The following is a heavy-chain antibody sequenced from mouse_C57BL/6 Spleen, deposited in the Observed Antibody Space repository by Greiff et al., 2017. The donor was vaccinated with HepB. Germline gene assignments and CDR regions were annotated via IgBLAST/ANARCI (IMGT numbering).Heavy chain of an antibody. CDR3: SRHYSGTNHYSFDY. CDR1: GYTFTSYG. Sequence: QVQLQQSGAELARPGASVKLSCKASGYTFTSYGISWVKQRTGQGLEWIGEIYPRSGNTYYNEKFKGKATLTADKSSSTAYMELRSLTSEDSAVYFFSRHYSGTNHYSFDYWGQGTSVTVSS. J-gene: IGHJ4*01. D-gene: IGHD1-1*01. V-gene: IGHV1-81*01. CDR2: IYPRSGNT.